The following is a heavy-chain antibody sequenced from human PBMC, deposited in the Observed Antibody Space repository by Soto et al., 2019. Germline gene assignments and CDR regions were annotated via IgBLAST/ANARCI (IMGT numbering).Heavy chain of an antibody. CDR3: ASVRAAGTLWFDP. CDR1: GGTFRSYA. J-gene: IGHJ5*02. CDR2: IIPIFGPA. D-gene: IGHD6-13*01. V-gene: IGHV1-69*06. Sequence: QVQLVQSGAEVKKPGSSVKVSCKASGGTFRSYAFSWVRQAPGQGLEWMGGIIPIFGPANYAQNFQGRVTITADKSTSTAYMELSSLRSEDTAVYYCASVRAAGTLWFDPWGQGTRVTVSS.